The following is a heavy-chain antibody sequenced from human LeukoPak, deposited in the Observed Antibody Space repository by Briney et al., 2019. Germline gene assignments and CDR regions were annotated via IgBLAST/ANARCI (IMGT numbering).Heavy chain of an antibody. CDR2: IFHSGST. D-gene: IGHD3-22*01. V-gene: IGHV4-39*01. CDR1: GGSITSSIYY. CDR3: ARAFSSGYWFDP. Sequence: SETLSLTCTVSGGSITSSIYYWGWIRQPPGKGLEWIGSIFHSGSTYYNPSPKSRVTISVDTSKNQFSLKLSSVTAADTAFYYCARAFSSGYWFDPWGQGTLVTVSS. J-gene: IGHJ5*02.